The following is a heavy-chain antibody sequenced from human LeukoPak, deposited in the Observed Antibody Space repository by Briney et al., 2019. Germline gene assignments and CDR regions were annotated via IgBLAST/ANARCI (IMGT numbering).Heavy chain of an antibody. V-gene: IGHV3-20*04. CDR2: INWNGGST. D-gene: IGHD5-24*01. Sequence: GGSLRLSCAASGFTFDDYGMSWVRQAPGKGLEWVSGINWNGGSTGYADSVKGRLTISRDNAKNSLYLQMNSLRAEDTALYYCARLVDGYNFGYIDVWGKGTTVTVSS. CDR3: ARLVDGYNFGYIDV. CDR1: GFTFDDYG. J-gene: IGHJ6*03.